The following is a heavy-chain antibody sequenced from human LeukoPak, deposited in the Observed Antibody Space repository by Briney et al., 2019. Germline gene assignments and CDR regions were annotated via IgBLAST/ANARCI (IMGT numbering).Heavy chain of an antibody. Sequence: ASVKVSCKASGYTFTGYYMHWVRQAPGQGLEWMGWINPNSGGTNYAQKFQGRVTMTRDTSISTAYMELSRLRSDDTAVYYCARESAFVVVPAAIEYYFDYSGQGTLVTVSS. CDR3: ARESAFVVVPAAIEYYFDY. J-gene: IGHJ4*02. CDR2: INPNSGGT. V-gene: IGHV1-2*02. CDR1: GYTFTGYY. D-gene: IGHD2-2*01.